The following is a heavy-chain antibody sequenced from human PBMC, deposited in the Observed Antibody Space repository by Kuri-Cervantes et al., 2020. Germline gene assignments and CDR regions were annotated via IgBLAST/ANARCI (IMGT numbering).Heavy chain of an antibody. V-gene: IGHV1-46*01. CDR2: INPSGGST. CDR3: ARDGPKSSGGYEHTYYYYGMDV. CDR1: GYTFTSYY. J-gene: IGHJ6*02. D-gene: IGHD5-12*01. Sequence: ASVTVSCKASGYTFTSYYMHWVRQAPGQGLEWMGIINPSGGSTSYAQKFQGRVTMTRDTSTSTVYMELSSLRSEDTAVYYCARDGPKSSGGYEHTYYYYGMDVWGQGTTVTVSS.